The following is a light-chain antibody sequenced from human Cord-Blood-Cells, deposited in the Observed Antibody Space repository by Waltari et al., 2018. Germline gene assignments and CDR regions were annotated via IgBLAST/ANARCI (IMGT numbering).Light chain of an antibody. Sequence: QSALTQPASVSGSPGQSITISCTGTSSDVGSYNLVSWYQQHPGKAPKHMIYEGSKRPSGVSNRFSGSQSGNTASLTISGLQAEDEADYYCCSYAGSSTLYVFGTGTKVTVL. CDR2: EGS. J-gene: IGLJ1*01. CDR3: CSYAGSSTLYV. V-gene: IGLV2-23*01. CDR1: SSDVGSYNL.